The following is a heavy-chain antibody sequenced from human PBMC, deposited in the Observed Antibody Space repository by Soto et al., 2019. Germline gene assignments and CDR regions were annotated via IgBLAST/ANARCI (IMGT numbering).Heavy chain of an antibody. CDR2: ISSTTNYI. Sequence: PGGSLRLSCAASGFTFTRYSMNWVRQAPGKGLEWVSSISSTTNYIYYADSMKGRFTVSRDNAKNSVYLEMNSLSAEDTAVYYCARESEDLTSNFDYWGQGXLVTASS. V-gene: IGHV3-21*01. CDR1: GFTFTRYS. CDR3: ARESEDLTSNFDY. J-gene: IGHJ4*02.